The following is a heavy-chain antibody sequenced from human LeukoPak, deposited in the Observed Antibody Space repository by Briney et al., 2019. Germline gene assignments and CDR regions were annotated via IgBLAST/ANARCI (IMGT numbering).Heavy chain of an antibody. Sequence: ASVKLSCTASGYTFTSYGISWVRHAPGQGIEWMGIINPSGTSTTYAQKFQGRGTMTRDTSTSTDFMELSSLRSEGTAVCYCARHDLGGSFPFVYWGQGAMVTVSS. V-gene: IGHV1-46*01. D-gene: IGHD2-15*01. CDR2: INPSGTST. J-gene: IGHJ4*02. CDR1: GYTFTSYG. CDR3: ARHDLGGSFPFVY.